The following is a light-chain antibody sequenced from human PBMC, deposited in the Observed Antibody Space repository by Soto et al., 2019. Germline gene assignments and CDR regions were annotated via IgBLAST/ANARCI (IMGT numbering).Light chain of an antibody. J-gene: IGKJ4*01. CDR3: QQYGSSPLT. V-gene: IGKV3-20*01. Sequence: IMFTQSPGTLSLSPGERATLSCRASQSVSSSYLAWYQQKPGQAPRLLIYGASSRATGIPDRFSGSGSGTDFTLTISRLEPEDFAVYYCQQYGSSPLTFGGGTKVDIK. CDR1: QSVSSSY. CDR2: GAS.